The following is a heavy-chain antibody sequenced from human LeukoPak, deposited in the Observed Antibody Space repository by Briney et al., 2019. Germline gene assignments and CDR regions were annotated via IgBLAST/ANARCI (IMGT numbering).Heavy chain of an antibody. J-gene: IGHJ6*02. CDR3: ARGPIQLWIHNAMDV. Sequence: GGSLRLSCTGSGFTFGDHAMSWVRQAPGKGLEWVGFIRSKAYRGTTEYAASVKGKFSISRDDSASIAYLQMNSLKTEDTAVYYCARGPIQLWIHNAMDVWGQGTTVTVSS. D-gene: IGHD5-18*01. CDR1: GFTFGDHA. CDR2: IRSKAYRGTT. V-gene: IGHV3-49*04.